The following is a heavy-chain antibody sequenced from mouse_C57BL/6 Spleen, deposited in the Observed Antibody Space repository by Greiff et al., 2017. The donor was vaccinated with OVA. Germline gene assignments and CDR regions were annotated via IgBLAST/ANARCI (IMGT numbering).Heavy chain of an antibody. Sequence: EVQLQESGAELVRPGASVKLSCTASGFNINGYYMHWVKPRPEQGLEWLGRIDPEDGDTEYAPKFQGKATMTADTSSNTAYLQLSSLTSEDAAVYYCTYSNPFAYWGQGTLVTVSA. J-gene: IGHJ3*01. V-gene: IGHV14-1*01. CDR3: TYSNPFAY. CDR2: IDPEDGDT. D-gene: IGHD2-5*01. CDR1: GFNINGYY.